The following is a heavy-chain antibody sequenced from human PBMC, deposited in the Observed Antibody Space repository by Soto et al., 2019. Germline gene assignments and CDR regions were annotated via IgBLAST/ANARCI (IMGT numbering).Heavy chain of an antibody. V-gene: IGHV4-34*01. Sequence: PSETIALACAVYGGSFRVYYRASTRKSPGEGIEWSGNIHSNGGTQYNPSLNSGFPISVDTSANQFSLRLTSVTAADTAAYYCASRYGPSEFDHWGQGSLVTLSS. J-gene: IGHJ4*02. CDR2: IHSNGGT. CDR3: ASRYGPSEFDH. CDR1: GGSFRVYY. D-gene: IGHD3-9*01.